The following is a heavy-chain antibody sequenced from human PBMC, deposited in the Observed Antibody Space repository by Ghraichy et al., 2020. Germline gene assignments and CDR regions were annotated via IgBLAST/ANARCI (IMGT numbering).Heavy chain of an antibody. J-gene: IGHJ5*02. Sequence: GGSLRLSCAASGFTFSSYAMHWVRQAPGKGLEWVAVISYDGSNKYYVDSVKGRFTISRDNSKNTLYLQMNSLRAEDTAVYYCARDQDIVVVPAGRGFWFDPWGQGTLVTVSS. CDR2: ISYDGSNK. CDR1: GFTFSSYA. V-gene: IGHV3-30*04. CDR3: ARDQDIVVVPAGRGFWFDP. D-gene: IGHD2-2*01.